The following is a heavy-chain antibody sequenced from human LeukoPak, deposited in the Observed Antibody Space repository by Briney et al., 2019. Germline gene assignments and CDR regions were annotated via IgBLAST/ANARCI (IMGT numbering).Heavy chain of an antibody. CDR3: AGSARGVIINYFDY. CDR2: IYHSGST. V-gene: IGHV4-4*02. CDR1: GGSISSSNW. Sequence: PSETLSLTCAVSGGSISSSNWWSWVRQPPGKGLEWIGEIYHSGSTNYNPSLKSRVTISVDKSKNQFSLKLSSVTAADTAVYYCAGSARGVIINYFDYWGQGTLVTVSS. J-gene: IGHJ4*02. D-gene: IGHD3-10*01.